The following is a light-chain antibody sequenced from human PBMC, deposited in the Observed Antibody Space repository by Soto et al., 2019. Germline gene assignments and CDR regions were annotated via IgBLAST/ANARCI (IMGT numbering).Light chain of an antibody. Sequence: EIVLTQSPGTLSLSPGERATLSCRASKSVSRSYLAWYQQKPGQAPRLLIYAESSSTTGIPASFSGSGSATSIPLTTRRLEAVDVAVYYWQQYGNSRTFGQGTKVEIK. J-gene: IGKJ1*01. CDR2: AES. CDR1: KSVSRSY. CDR3: QQYGNSRT. V-gene: IGKV3-20*01.